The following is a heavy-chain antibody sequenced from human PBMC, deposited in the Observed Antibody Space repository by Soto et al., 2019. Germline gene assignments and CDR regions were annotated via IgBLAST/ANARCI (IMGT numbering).Heavy chain of an antibody. Sequence: SETLSLTCTVSGGSISSYYWSWIRQPPGKGLEWIGYIYYGGSTNYNPSLKSRVTISVNTSKNQFSRKLSSVTAADTAVYYCARVKTYWSGYYYMDVWGKGTTVTVSS. CDR3: ARVKTYWSGYYYMDV. D-gene: IGHD2-15*01. V-gene: IGHV4-59*01. CDR1: GGSISSYY. CDR2: IYYGGST. J-gene: IGHJ6*03.